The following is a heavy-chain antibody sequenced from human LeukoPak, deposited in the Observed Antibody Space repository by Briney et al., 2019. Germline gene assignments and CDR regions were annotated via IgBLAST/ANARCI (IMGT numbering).Heavy chain of an antibody. D-gene: IGHD3-10*01. CDR1: GFTFSSYG. Sequence: PGGSLRLSCAASGFTFSSYGMHWVRQAPGKGLEWVAVISYDGSNKYYADSVKGRFTISRDNSKNTLYLQMNSLRAEDTAVYYCAKDRGAADFDYWGQGTLVTVSS. J-gene: IGHJ4*02. CDR3: AKDRGAADFDY. V-gene: IGHV3-30*18. CDR2: ISYDGSNK.